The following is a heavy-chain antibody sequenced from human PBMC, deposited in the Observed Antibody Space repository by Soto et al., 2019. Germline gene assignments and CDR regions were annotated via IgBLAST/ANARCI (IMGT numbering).Heavy chain of an antibody. V-gene: IGHV2-5*02. J-gene: IGHJ4*02. CDR3: AHRRHSGXWXGGYFDY. D-gene: IGHD2-15*01. CDR1: XXXLTTRPVG. CDR2: AYWDDDN. Sequence: PTLVNPTQTLTLTCTXXXXXLTTRPVGVGWIRQSPGKALEWLAFAYWDDDNRYSPSLRSRLTVTKDTSKNHVVLTMTNMDPVDTATYYCAHRRHSGXWXGGYFDYWGQGTLVTVSS.